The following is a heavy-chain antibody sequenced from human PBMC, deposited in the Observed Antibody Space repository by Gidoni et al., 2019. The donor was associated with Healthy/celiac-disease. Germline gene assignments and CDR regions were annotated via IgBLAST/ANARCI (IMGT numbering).Heavy chain of an antibody. Sequence: QVQLVESGGGVVQPGRSLRPSCAASGFTFSSYAMHWVRQAPGKGLEWVAVISYDGSNKYYADSVKGRFTISRDNSKNTLYLQMNSLRAEDTAVYYCASFFDPWGQGTLVTVSS. CDR1: GFTFSSYA. CDR3: ASFFDP. CDR2: ISYDGSNK. V-gene: IGHV3-30-3*01. J-gene: IGHJ5*02.